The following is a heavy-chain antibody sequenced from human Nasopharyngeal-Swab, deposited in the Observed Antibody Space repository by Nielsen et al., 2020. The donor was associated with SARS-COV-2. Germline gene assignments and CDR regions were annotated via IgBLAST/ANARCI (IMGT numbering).Heavy chain of an antibody. J-gene: IGHJ4*02. V-gene: IGHV3-15*01. Sequence: GESLKISCAASGFTLNNAWMNWVRQAPGKGLEWVGRIRSNSDGGTTDYAAPVKGRFTISRDDSKSTVFLQMDSLKTEDTAMYSCTTGSYRWGQGTLVTVSS. D-gene: IGHD2-21*01. CDR1: GFTLNNAW. CDR3: TTGSYR. CDR2: IRSNSDGGTT.